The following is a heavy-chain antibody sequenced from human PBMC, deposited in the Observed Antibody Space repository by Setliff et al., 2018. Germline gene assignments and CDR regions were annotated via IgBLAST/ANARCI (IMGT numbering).Heavy chain of an antibody. CDR3: ARFSVSSGGYNYYDMDG. CDR2: IKTFSFKA. V-gene: IGHV1-18*01. D-gene: IGHD1-26*01. CDR1: GYTFVNYG. J-gene: IGHJ6*02. Sequence: ASVKVSCKASGYTFVNYGINWVRQAPGQGLEWVGWIKTFSFKANYAQKLQDRVTITTDTSTATVYMELRGLRSDDTATYYCARFSVSSGGYNYYDMDGWGQGTAVTVSS.